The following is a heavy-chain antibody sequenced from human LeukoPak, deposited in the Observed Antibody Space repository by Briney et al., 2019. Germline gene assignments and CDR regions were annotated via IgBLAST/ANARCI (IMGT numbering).Heavy chain of an antibody. Sequence: ASETLSLTCTVSGGSISSYYWSWIRQPPGKGLEWIGEINHSGSTNYNPSLKSRVTISVDTSKNQFSLKLSSVTAADTAVYYCARDGIAAAGTKLDYWGQGTLVTVSS. CDR2: INHSGST. CDR1: GGSISSYY. CDR3: ARDGIAAAGTKLDY. D-gene: IGHD6-13*01. V-gene: IGHV4-34*01. J-gene: IGHJ4*02.